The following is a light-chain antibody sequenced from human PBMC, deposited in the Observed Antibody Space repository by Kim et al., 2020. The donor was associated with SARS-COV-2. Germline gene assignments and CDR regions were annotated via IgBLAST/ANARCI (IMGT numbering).Light chain of an antibody. Sequence: GKTITSSCAPRRGGIDDNYVHGYQQRPGDVPTTVIYEADQRPSGVSDRFSGSIANSSNSASLTISGLGNEDEADYYCQSYNRDNVLFGGGTQLTVL. CDR2: EAD. V-gene: IGLV6-57*03. CDR3: QSYNRDNVL. J-gene: IGLJ2*01. CDR1: RGGIDDNY.